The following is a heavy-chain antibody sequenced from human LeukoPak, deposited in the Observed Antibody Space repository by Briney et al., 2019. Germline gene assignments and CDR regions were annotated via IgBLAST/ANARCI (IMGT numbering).Heavy chain of an antibody. Sequence: GGSLRLSCAASGFTFSSCAMSWVRQAPGKGLEWVSAISDSGAYTYYADSVKGRFTISRDNSKNTLYLQMNSLKTEDTAVYYCTTDEQYYYDSSGYYYAPGYFDYWGQGTLVTVSS. J-gene: IGHJ4*02. CDR3: TTDEQYYYDSSGYYYAPGYFDY. CDR2: ISDSGAYT. V-gene: IGHV3-23*01. CDR1: GFTFSSCA. D-gene: IGHD3-22*01.